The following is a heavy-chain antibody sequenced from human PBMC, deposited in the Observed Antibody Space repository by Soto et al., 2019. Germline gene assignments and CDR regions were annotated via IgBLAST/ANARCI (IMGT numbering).Heavy chain of an antibody. CDR2: IYSGGST. CDR3: ARLRAYYYDSSGYSYYFDY. CDR1: GFTFSSNY. Sequence: PGGSLRLSCAASGFTFSSNYMSWVRQAPGKGLEWVSVIYSGGSTYYADSVKGRFTISRDNSKNTLYLQMNSLRAEDTAVYYCARLRAYYYDSSGYSYYFDYWGQGTLVTVSS. V-gene: IGHV3-66*01. D-gene: IGHD3-22*01. J-gene: IGHJ4*02.